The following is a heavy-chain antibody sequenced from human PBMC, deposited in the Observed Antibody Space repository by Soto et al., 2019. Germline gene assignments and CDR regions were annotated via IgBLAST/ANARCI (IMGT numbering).Heavy chain of an antibody. Sequence: GGSLRLSCAASGFTFSTYTMHWVRQAPGKRLEWVAVISYDGSKKYYADSVKGRFTISRDNSKNTLYLQMNSLRAEDTAVYYGRYHYYYGMDVWGQGTTVPVSS. V-gene: IGHV3-30-3*01. CDR1: GFTFSTYT. CDR3: RYHYYYGMDV. CDR2: ISYDGSKK. J-gene: IGHJ6*02.